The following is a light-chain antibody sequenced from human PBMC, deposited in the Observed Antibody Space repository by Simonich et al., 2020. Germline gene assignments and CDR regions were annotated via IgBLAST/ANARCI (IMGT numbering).Light chain of an antibody. CDR2: EGS. CDR3: CSYAGSSNWV. Sequence: QSALTQPASVSGSPGQSITISCTGTSSDVGSYNLVSWYQKHPGKAPKLMIYEGSKRPSGVSNRFSGSKSGNTASLTISGLQAEDEADYYCCSYAGSSNWVFGGGTKLTVL. CDR1: SSDVGSYNL. V-gene: IGLV2-23*01. J-gene: IGLJ3*02.